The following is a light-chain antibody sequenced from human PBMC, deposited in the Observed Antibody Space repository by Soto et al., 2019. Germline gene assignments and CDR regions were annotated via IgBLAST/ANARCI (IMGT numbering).Light chain of an antibody. CDR3: QSYDSSLSGPVV. CDR1: SSKIGAGYD. CDR2: GNN. Sequence: QSVLTQPPSVSGAPGLRVTISCTGSSSKIGAGYDVHWYQQLPGTAPKLLIYGNNNRPSGVPDRFSGSKSGTSASLAITGLQAEDEADYYCQSYDSSLSGPVVFGGGTKLTVL. J-gene: IGLJ2*01. V-gene: IGLV1-40*01.